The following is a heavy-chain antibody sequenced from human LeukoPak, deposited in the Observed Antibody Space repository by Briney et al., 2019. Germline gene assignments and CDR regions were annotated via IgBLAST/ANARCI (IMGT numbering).Heavy chain of an antibody. Sequence: PGGSLSLSCAASGFTFSSYAMSWVRQAPGKGLEWVSAISGSGGSTYYADSVKGRFTISRDNSKNTLYLQMNSLRAEDTAVYYCAKEVGRYFDWTHTYFDYWGQGTLVTVSS. CDR2: ISGSGGST. CDR1: GFTFSSYA. D-gene: IGHD3-9*01. CDR3: AKEVGRYFDWTHTYFDY. J-gene: IGHJ4*02. V-gene: IGHV3-23*01.